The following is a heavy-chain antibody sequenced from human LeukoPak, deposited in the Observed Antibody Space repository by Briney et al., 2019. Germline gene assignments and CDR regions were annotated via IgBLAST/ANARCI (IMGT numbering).Heavy chain of an antibody. J-gene: IGHJ3*02. D-gene: IGHD1-26*01. CDR3: ARQSGSNALGAFDI. V-gene: IGHV3-21*01. CDR1: EFTFSSYS. Sequence: GGSLRLSCAASEFTFSSYSMNWVRQAPGKGLEWVSSISSSSSYIYYADSVKGRFTISRDNAKNSLYLQMNSLRAEDTAVYYCARQSGSNALGAFDIWGQGTMVTVSS. CDR2: ISSSSSYI.